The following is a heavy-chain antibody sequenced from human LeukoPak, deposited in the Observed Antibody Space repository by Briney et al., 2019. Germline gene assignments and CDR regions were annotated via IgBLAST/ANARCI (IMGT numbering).Heavy chain of an antibody. CDR1: GFTFGNAC. CDR3: TTGTWIQLWLADY. CDR2: VKTKTDGGTT. J-gene: IGHJ4*02. D-gene: IGHD5-18*01. V-gene: IGHV3-15*01. Sequence: KPGGSLRLSCAASGFTFGNACMSWVRQAPGKGLEWVGHVKTKTDGGTTDYAAPVKGRFTISRDDSKNTLYLQMNSLKTEDTAVHYCTTGTWIQLWLADYWGQGTLVTVSS.